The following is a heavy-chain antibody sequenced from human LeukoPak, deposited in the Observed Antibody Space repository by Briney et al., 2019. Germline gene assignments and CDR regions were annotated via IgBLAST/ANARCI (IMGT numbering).Heavy chain of an antibody. J-gene: IGHJ4*02. CDR3: TTEGDYYGSVVTFDY. CDR1: GFTFSNAW. V-gene: IGHV3-15*01. D-gene: IGHD3-10*01. CDR2: IKSKTDGGTT. Sequence: GGSLRLSCAASGFTFSNAWMSWVRQAPGKGLEWVGRIKSKTDGGTTDYAAPVKGRFTISRDDSKNTLYLQMNGLKTEDTAVYYCTTEGDYYGSVVTFDYWSQGTLVTVSS.